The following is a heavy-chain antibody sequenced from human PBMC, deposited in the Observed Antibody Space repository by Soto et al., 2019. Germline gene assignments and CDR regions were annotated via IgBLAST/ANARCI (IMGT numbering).Heavy chain of an antibody. V-gene: IGHV2-5*02. D-gene: IGHD3-9*01. CDR2: IYWEEDK. J-gene: IGHJ4*02. CDR1: GFSLSTHTVG. CDR3: AHIVPFDYRGYNFEF. Sequence: QITLKESGPTLVKPTQTLTLTCTFSGFSLSTHTVGVAWIRQPPGKALEWLALIYWEEDKRYSPSLKSRLTINKHTSNNQVVLTLTNRDPVETATYYCAHIVPFDYRGYNFEFRGQGILVSVSS.